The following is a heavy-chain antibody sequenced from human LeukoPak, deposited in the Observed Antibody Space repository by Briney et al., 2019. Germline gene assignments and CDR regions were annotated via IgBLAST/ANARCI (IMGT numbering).Heavy chain of an antibody. CDR2: ISYDGSNK. Sequence: GGSLRLSCAASGFTFSSYAMHWVRQAPGKGLEWVAVISYDGSNKYYADSVKGRFTISRDNSKNTLYLQMNSLRAEDTAVYYCARARDIQLYYYYYYGMDVWGQGTTVTVSS. J-gene: IGHJ6*02. CDR3: ARARDIQLYYYYYYGMDV. D-gene: IGHD5-18*01. V-gene: IGHV3-30-3*01. CDR1: GFTFSSYA.